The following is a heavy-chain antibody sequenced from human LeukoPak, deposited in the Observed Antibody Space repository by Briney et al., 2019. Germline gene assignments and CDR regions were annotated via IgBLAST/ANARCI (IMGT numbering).Heavy chain of an antibody. D-gene: IGHD1-26*01. Sequence: EESLKISFKGSGYRFTSYWIGWVRQMPGKGLEWMGIIYPGDSDTRYSPSFQGQVTISADKSISTAYLQWSSLKASDTAMYYCARHPGAGSYGYYYGMDVWGQGTTVTVSS. CDR2: IYPGDSDT. V-gene: IGHV5-51*01. CDR3: ARHPGAGSYGYYYGMDV. CDR1: GYRFTSYW. J-gene: IGHJ6*02.